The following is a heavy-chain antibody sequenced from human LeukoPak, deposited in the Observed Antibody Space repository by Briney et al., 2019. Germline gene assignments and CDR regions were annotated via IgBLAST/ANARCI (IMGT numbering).Heavy chain of an antibody. V-gene: IGHV3-7*01. CDR3: AIWASGNY. J-gene: IGHJ4*02. CDR1: GFTFNWSW. Sequence: GGSLRLSCAASGFTFNWSWMNWARQAPGKGLEWVANMDPSGSQKRYVDSVKGRFTISRDNPGTSVYLEMNSLRTEDTAIYYCAIWASGNYWGQGTLVTVSS. CDR2: MDPSGSQK. D-gene: IGHD3-10*01.